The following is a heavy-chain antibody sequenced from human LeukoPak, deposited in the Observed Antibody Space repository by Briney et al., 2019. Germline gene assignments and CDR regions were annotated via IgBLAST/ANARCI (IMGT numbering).Heavy chain of an antibody. V-gene: IGHV1-3*03. CDR2: INAGNGNT. D-gene: IGHD3-10*01. CDR3: ATSTTVRGVMSFDY. CDR1: GYTFTSYA. J-gene: IGHJ4*02. Sequence: ASVKVSCKASGYTFTSYAMHWVRQAPGQRLEWMGWINAGNGNTKYSQEFQGRVTITRDTSASTAYMELSSLRSEDMAVYYCATSTTVRGVMSFDYWGQGTLVTVSS.